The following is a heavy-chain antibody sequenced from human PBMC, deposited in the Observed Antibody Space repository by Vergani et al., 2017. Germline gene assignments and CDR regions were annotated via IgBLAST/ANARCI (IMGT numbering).Heavy chain of an antibody. CDR2: TWYDGTNK. CDR3: ARDLRLLYNRFDP. D-gene: IGHD1-14*01. Sequence: QVQLVESGGGVVQPGRSLRLSCAASGFTFNQYGMHWVRQAPGKGLEWVAVTWYDGTNKQYADSVKGRFNISRDNSKSTMYLQMNSLRDEDTGVYYCARDLRLLYNRFDPWGQGTLVTVSS. J-gene: IGHJ5*02. CDR1: GFTFNQYG. V-gene: IGHV3-33*01.